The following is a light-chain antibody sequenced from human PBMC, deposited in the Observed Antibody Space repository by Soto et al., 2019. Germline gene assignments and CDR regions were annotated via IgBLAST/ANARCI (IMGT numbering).Light chain of an antibody. J-gene: IGKJ5*01. Sequence: VMTQSPVTLSVSPGERVTLSCRASQSPSSNVAWYQQKPGQPPRLLIYGAVTRPTGVPARFSGSESGTEFTLTISSLQSEDFAVYYCPHYNNWPPITFGQGTRLEIK. V-gene: IGKV3-15*01. CDR2: GAV. CDR3: PHYNNWPPIT. CDR1: QSPSSN.